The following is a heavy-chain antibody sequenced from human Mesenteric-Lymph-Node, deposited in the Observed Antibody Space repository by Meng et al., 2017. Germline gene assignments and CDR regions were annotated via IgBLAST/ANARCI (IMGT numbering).Heavy chain of an antibody. CDR3: AHRATIPYDY. V-gene: IGHV2-5*02. J-gene: IGHJ4*02. D-gene: IGHD5-12*01. CDR2: IYWDDEI. CDR1: GFSRSTNEVA. Sequence: QLTLEDAGNTLVKTTKTLTLTFTFFGFSRSTNEVAVGFICKPPGKALEWLAIIYWDDEIHYSPSLNSRLTITKDTYKNQVVLTVTNMDPVDTDTYYCAHRATIPYDYWGQGTLVTVSS.